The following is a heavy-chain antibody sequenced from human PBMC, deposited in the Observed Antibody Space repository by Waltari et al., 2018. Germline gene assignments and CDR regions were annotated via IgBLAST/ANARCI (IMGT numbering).Heavy chain of an antibody. V-gene: IGHV3-7*01. Sequence: EVQLVESGGGLVQPGGSLRLSVAASGFTFSSSLMSVVRQAPGKGLEWVAKIKKDGSEKYYVDSVKGRFTISRDNAKNSLYLQMNSLRAEDTAVYYCAREGATTYYFDYWGQGTLVTVSS. CDR3: AREGATTYYFDY. CDR2: IKKDGSEK. J-gene: IGHJ4*02. D-gene: IGHD1-26*01. CDR1: GFTFSSSL.